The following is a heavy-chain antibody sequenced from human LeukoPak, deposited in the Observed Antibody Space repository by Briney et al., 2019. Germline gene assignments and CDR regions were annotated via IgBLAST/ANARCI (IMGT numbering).Heavy chain of an antibody. V-gene: IGHV3-9*01. CDR2: ISWNSGSI. CDR1: GFTFDDYA. J-gene: IGHJ4*02. CDR3: AKSWNYVDTFDY. Sequence: PGRSLRLSCAASGFTFDDYAMHWVRQAPGKGLEWVSGISWNSGSIGYADSVKGRFTISRDNAKNSPYLQMNSLRAEDTALYYCAKSWNYVDTFDYWGQGTLVTVSS. D-gene: IGHD1-7*01.